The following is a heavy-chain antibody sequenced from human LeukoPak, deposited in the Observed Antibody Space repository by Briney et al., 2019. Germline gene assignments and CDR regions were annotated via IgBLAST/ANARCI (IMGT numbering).Heavy chain of an antibody. Sequence: SETLSLTCTVSGGPMSSYYWSWIRQPPGRGLEWIGYIYYSGSTNYSPSLKSRVTILVDTSKNQFSLKLTSVTAAETAVYYCARGGYYFDYWGQGTLVTVSS. J-gene: IGHJ4*02. V-gene: IGHV4-59*01. CDR3: ARGGYYFDY. CDR2: IYYSGST. D-gene: IGHD3-16*01. CDR1: GGPMSSYY.